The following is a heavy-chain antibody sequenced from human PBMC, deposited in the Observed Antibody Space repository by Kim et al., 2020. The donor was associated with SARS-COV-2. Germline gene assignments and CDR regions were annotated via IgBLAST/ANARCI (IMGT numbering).Heavy chain of an antibody. CDR2: ISGSGGST. J-gene: IGHJ2*01. Sequence: GGSLRLSCAASGFTFSSYAMSWVRQAPGKWLEWVSAISGSGGSTYYADSVKGRFTISRDNSKNTLYLQMNSLRAEDTAVYYCAKDSTMIVVGFDLWGRGTLVTVSS. CDR3: AKDSTMIVVGFDL. D-gene: IGHD3-22*01. V-gene: IGHV3-23*01. CDR1: GFTFSSYA.